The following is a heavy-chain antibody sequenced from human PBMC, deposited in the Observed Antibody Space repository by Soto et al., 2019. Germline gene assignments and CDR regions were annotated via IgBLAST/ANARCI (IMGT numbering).Heavy chain of an antibody. CDR1: GYNFANYW. J-gene: IGHJ3*02. D-gene: IGHD6-13*01. CDR2: IFPCDSDT. V-gene: IGHV5-51*01. Sequence: GESLKISCKGSGYNFANYWIGWVRQMPGKGLEWMGMIFPCDSDTKNSPSLQGQITMSVDKSDSSAYLQWRSLKASDTAMYYCAAGYTTGPDAFDIWGQGTMVTVSS. CDR3: AAGYTTGPDAFDI.